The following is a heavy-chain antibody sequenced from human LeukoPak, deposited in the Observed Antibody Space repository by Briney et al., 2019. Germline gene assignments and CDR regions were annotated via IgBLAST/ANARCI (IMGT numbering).Heavy chain of an antibody. V-gene: IGHV4-59*08. CDR3: ARNQGRDSSGYLFALDY. D-gene: IGHD3-22*01. J-gene: IGHJ4*02. CDR2: IYYSGST. Sequence: SETLSLTSTVSGGSITSYYWGWIRQPPGKGLEWIVYIYYSGSTNSNPSLKSRVTISVDTSKNQFSLKLSSVSAADTAVYYCARNQGRDSSGYLFALDYWGQGTLVTVSS. CDR1: GGSITSYY.